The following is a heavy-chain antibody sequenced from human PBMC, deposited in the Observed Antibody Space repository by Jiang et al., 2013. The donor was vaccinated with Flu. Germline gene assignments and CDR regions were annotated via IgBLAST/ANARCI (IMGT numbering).Heavy chain of an antibody. CDR1: GFTFSNYW. Sequence: VQLVESGGGLVQPGGSLRLSCAASGFTFSNYWMHWVRQAPGKGLLWVSRINTDGSSTTYADSVKGRFTISRDNAKNTLYLQMNSLRAEDTAVYYCAREAAAGLRYWGQGNPGHRLL. CDR2: INTDGSST. J-gene: IGHJ4*02. D-gene: IGHD6-13*01. V-gene: IGHV3-74*01. CDR3: AREAAAGLRY.